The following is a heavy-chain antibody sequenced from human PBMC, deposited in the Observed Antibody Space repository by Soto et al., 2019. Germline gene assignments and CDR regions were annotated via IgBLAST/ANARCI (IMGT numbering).Heavy chain of an antibody. J-gene: IGHJ6*03. D-gene: IGHD3-10*01. CDR3: ARDGSITMVRGVIIGDYYYYMDV. V-gene: IGHV3-33*01. Sequence: QVQLVESGGGVVQPGRSLRLSCAASGFTFSSYGMHWVRQAPGKGLEWVAVIWYDGSNKYYADSVKGRFTISRDNSKNTLYLQMNSLRAEDTAVYYCARDGSITMVRGVIIGDYYYYMDVWGKGPTVTVSS. CDR2: IWYDGSNK. CDR1: GFTFSSYG.